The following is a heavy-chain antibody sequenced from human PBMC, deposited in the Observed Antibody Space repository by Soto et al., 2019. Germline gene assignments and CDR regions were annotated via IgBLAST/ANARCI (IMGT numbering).Heavy chain of an antibody. V-gene: IGHV4-39*01. D-gene: IGHD6-6*01. CDR1: GGSIGSSTYY. CDR2: VYHTGTT. J-gene: IGHJ4*02. CDR3: ARPHYSSSSHFDY. Sequence: SETLSLTCTVSGGSIGSSTYYWSWIRQPPGKGLEWIGSVYHTGTTYYNPSLKSPVTISVDTSKNQFSLKLTSVTAADTAVYYCARPHYSSSSHFDYWGQGTLVTVSS.